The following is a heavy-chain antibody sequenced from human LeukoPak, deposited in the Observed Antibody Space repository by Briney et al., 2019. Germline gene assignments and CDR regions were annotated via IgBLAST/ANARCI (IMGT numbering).Heavy chain of an antibody. CDR3: ARGEEAGPDY. V-gene: IGHV1-2*02. CDR1: GYTLTGYY. CDR2: INPNSGDT. D-gene: IGHD6-19*01. J-gene: IGHJ4*02. Sequence: ASVKVSCKASGYTLTGYYMHWVRQAPGQGLEWMGWINPNSGDTNYAQKFQGRVTMTRDTSISTAYMELSRLRSDDTAVYYCARGEEAGPDYWGQGTLVTVSS.